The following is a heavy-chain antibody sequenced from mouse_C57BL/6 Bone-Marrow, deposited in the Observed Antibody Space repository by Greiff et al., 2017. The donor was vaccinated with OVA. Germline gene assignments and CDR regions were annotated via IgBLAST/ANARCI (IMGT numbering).Heavy chain of an antibody. J-gene: IGHJ4*01. CDR2: ISKGGGST. V-gene: IGHV5-12*01. CDR1: GFTFSDYY. D-gene: IGHD3-2*02. Sequence: EVKVVESGGGLVQPGGSLKLSCAASGFTFSDYYMYWVRQTPEKRLEWVAYISKGGGSTYYPDTVKGRFTISRDNAKNTLYLQMSRLKSEDTAMYYCARRSQAFMDYWGQGTSVTVSS. CDR3: ARRSQAFMDY.